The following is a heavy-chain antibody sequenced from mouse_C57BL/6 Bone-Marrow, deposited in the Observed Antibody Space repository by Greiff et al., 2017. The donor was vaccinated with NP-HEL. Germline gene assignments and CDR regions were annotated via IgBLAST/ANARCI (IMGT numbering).Heavy chain of an antibody. CDR1: GYTFTSYW. D-gene: IGHD1-1*01. CDR3: ARDYYGSSYWYFDV. J-gene: IGHJ1*03. CDR2: IYPGSGST. Sequence: QVQLQQPGAELVKPGASVKMSCKASGYTFTSYWINWVKQRPGQGLEWIGDIYPGSGSTNYNEKFKSKATLTVDTSSSTAYMQLSSLTSEDSAVYYCARDYYGSSYWYFDVWGTGTTVTVSS. V-gene: IGHV1-55*01.